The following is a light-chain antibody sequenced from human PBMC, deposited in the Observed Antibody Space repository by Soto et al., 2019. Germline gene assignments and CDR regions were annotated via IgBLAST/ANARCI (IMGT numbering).Light chain of an antibody. CDR3: QQYDNSPWT. V-gene: IGKV3-20*01. J-gene: IGKJ1*01. Sequence: EIVLTQSPGTLSLSPGERASLSCRASQTVSSVHLAWYQHKPGQAPRLLIYGASRRATGVPDRFSGSGSGTDFTLTISRLEPEDFAVYYCQQYDNSPWTFGQGTKVEVK. CDR2: GAS. CDR1: QTVSSVH.